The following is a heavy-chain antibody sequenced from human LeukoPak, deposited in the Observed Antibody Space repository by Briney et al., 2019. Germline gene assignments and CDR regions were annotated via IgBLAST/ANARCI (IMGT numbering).Heavy chain of an antibody. CDR2: ISGSGGST. D-gene: IGHD6-19*01. J-gene: IGHJ6*02. V-gene: IGHV3-23*01. CDR1: GFTFSSYD. CDR3: AEVRPQWLVTYGMDV. Sequence: GGSLRLSCAASGFTFSSYDMSWVRQAPGKGQEWVSGISGSGGSTYYADSVKGRFTISRDNSKNTLYLQMNSLRAEDTAVYYCAEVRPQWLVTYGMDVWGQGTTVTVSS.